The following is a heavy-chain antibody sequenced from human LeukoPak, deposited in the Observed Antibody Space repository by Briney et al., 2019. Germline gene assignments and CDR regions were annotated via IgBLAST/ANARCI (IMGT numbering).Heavy chain of an antibody. D-gene: IGHD6-19*01. CDR3: ARDRGQWLLNWFDP. J-gene: IGHJ5*02. CDR2: IYYSGST. Sequence: PSETLPLTCTVSGGSISSYYWSWIRQPPGKGLEWIGYIYYSGSTNYNPSLKSRVTISVDTPKNQFSLKLSSVTAADTAVYYCARDRGQWLLNWFDPWGQGTLVTVSS. V-gene: IGHV4-59*01. CDR1: GGSISSYY.